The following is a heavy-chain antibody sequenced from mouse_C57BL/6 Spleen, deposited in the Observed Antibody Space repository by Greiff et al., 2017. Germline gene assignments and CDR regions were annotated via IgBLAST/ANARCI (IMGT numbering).Heavy chain of an antibody. J-gene: IGHJ3*01. Sequence: EVMLVESGGDLVKPGGSLKLSCAASGFTFSSYGMSWVRQTPDKRLEWVATISSGGSYTYYPDSVKGRFTITRDNAKNTLYLQMSSLKSEDTAMYYCARHLSIFFAYWGQGTLVTVSA. CDR3: ARHLSIFFAY. V-gene: IGHV5-6*02. CDR1: GFTFSSYG. CDR2: ISSGGSYT. D-gene: IGHD2-10*02.